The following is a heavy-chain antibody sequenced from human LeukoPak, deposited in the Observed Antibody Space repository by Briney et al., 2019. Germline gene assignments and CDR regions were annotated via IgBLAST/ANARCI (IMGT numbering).Heavy chain of an antibody. CDR2: IYTSGST. D-gene: IGHD4-17*01. CDR3: ASPKYDYGDYEEDY. Sequence: SETLSLTCTVSGGSISSGSYYWSWIRQPAGKGLEWIGRIYTSGSTNYNPSLKSRVTISVDTSENQSSLKLSSVTAADTAVYYCASPKYDYGDYEEDYWGQGTLVTVSS. CDR1: GGSISSGSYY. V-gene: IGHV4-61*02. J-gene: IGHJ4*02.